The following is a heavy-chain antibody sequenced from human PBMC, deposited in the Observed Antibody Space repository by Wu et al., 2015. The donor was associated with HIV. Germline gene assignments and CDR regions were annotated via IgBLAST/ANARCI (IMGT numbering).Heavy chain of an antibody. J-gene: IGHJ4*02. Sequence: QVQLVQSGAEVKKPGASVKVSCKASGYTFTGYYMHWVRQAPGQGLEWMGWINPNSGGTNYAQKFQGRVTMTRDTSISTAYMELSRLRSDDTAVYYCARDLASDYYDSSGYYPYYFDYWGQGTLVTVPS. CDR3: ARDLASDYYDSSGYYPYYFDY. CDR2: INPNSGGT. D-gene: IGHD3-22*01. V-gene: IGHV1-2*02. CDR1: GYTFTGYY.